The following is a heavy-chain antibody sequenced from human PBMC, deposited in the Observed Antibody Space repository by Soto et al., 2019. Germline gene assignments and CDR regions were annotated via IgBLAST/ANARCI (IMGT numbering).Heavy chain of an antibody. Sequence: QVQLVQAGAEVKKPGSSVKASCTASGGTFSSYAISGVRQAPGQGLEWMGGIIPIFGTANYAQKFQGRVTITADDSTSTAYMEMSSLRYEDTAVYDCARLRGYCSSTSCPDPHFYYYCGMDVWGQGTTVTVSS. CDR1: GGTFSSYA. J-gene: IGHJ6*02. CDR2: IIPIFGTA. D-gene: IGHD2-2*03. V-gene: IGHV1-69*01. CDR3: ARLRGYCSSTSCPDPHFYYYCGMDV.